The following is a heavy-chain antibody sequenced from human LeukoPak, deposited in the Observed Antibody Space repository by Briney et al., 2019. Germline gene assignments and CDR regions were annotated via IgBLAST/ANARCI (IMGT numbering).Heavy chain of an antibody. CDR1: GYTFTGYY. Sequence: ASVKVSCKASGYTFTGYYMHWVRQAPGQGLEWMGWINPNSGGTNYAQKFQGRVTMTRDTSISTVYMELSRLRSDDTAVYYCASTQYGSGPYYFDYWGQGTLVTVSS. D-gene: IGHD3-10*01. J-gene: IGHJ4*02. V-gene: IGHV1-2*02. CDR3: ASTQYGSGPYYFDY. CDR2: INPNSGGT.